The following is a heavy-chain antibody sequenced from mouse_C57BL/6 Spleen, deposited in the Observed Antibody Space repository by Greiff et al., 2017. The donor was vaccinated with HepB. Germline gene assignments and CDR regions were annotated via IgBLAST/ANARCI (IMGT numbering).Heavy chain of an antibody. CDR3: AKNYYGSSPYAMDY. V-gene: IGHV2-4*01. D-gene: IGHD1-1*01. J-gene: IGHJ4*01. CDR1: GFSLTSYG. Sequence: VQLQQSGPGLVQPSQSLSITCTVSGFSLTSYGVHWVRQPPGKGLEWLGVIWSGGSTDYNAAFISRLSISKDNSKSQVFFKMNSLQADDTAIYYCAKNYYGSSPYAMDYWGQGTSVTVSS. CDR2: IWSGGST.